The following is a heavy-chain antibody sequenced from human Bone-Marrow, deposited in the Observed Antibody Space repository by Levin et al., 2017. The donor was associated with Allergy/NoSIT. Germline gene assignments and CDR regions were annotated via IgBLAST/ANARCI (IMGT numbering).Heavy chain of an antibody. V-gene: IGHV3-7*01. J-gene: IGHJ4*02. CDR1: GFTFNDHW. CDR2: IKQDGSEK. D-gene: IGHD6-19*01. CDR3: ARGAGWLSDY. Sequence: PGGSLRLSCTGSGFTFNDHWMNWIRQAPGKGLEWVANIKQDGSEKYYLDSVKGRFTISRDNAENSVFLQMNSLRVGDTAVYYCARGAGWLSDYWGQGILVTVSS.